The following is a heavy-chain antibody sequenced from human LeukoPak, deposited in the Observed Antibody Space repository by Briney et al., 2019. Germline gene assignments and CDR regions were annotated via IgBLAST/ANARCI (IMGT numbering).Heavy chain of an antibody. CDR3: ARVGRFHDAFDI. Sequence: SETLSLTCTVSGGSISNYYWTWIRQPPGKGLEWIGYIYYSGSTGYNPSLGGRVTISLDKSKNQFSLRLTSETAADTAVYYCARVGRFHDAFDIWGQGTMVTVSS. J-gene: IGHJ3*02. V-gene: IGHV4-59*01. CDR1: GGSISNYY. CDR2: IYYSGST.